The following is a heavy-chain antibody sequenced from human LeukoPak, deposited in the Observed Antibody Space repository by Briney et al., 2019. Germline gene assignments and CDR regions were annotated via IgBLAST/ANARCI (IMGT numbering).Heavy chain of an antibody. Sequence: ASVKVSCKASGYTFTSYGISWVRQAPGQGLEWMGWVSAYNGNTNYAQKLQGRVTMTTDTSTSTAYMELRSLRSDDTAVYYCARWGSHYDFWSGSPGAFDIWGQGTMVTVSS. CDR2: VSAYNGNT. CDR3: ARWGSHYDFWSGSPGAFDI. CDR1: GYTFTSYG. V-gene: IGHV1-18*01. D-gene: IGHD3-3*01. J-gene: IGHJ3*02.